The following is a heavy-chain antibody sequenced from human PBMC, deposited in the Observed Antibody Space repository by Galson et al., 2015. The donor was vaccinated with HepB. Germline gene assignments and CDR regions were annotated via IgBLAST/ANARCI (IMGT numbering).Heavy chain of an antibody. Sequence: SLRLSCAASGFRFSTYWMSWVRQAPGKGLEWAANIKEDGSERYYVDSVKGRFTISRDDAKNSLYLQMSSLRAEDTAVYYCARAPHTYEFWSGYNYYYYYYMDVWGKGTTVTVSS. CDR3: ARAPHTYEFWSGYNYYYYYYMDV. CDR2: IKEDGSER. J-gene: IGHJ6*03. V-gene: IGHV3-7*01. D-gene: IGHD3-3*01. CDR1: GFRFSTYW.